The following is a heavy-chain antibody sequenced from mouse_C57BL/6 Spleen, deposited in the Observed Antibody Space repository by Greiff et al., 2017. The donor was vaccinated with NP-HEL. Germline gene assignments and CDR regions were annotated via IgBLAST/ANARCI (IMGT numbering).Heavy chain of an antibody. CDR3: ARGEEYSNYEYFDV. Sequence: QVQLQQSGAELVKPGASVKMSCKASGYTFTSYWITWVKQRPGQGLEWIGDIYPGSGSTNYNEKFKSKATLTVDTSSSTAYMQLSSLTSEDSAVYYCARGEEYSNYEYFDVWGTGTTVTVSS. D-gene: IGHD2-5*01. J-gene: IGHJ1*03. CDR2: IYPGSGST. CDR1: GYTFTSYW. V-gene: IGHV1-55*01.